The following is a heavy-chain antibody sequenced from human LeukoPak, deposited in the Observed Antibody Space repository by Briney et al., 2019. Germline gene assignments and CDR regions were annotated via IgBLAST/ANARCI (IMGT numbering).Heavy chain of an antibody. CDR2: ISSSGSTI. CDR1: GFTFSAYY. V-gene: IGHV3-11*01. CDR3: ARSIPAGNRR. D-gene: IGHD2-2*01. Sequence: GGSLRLSCAASGFTFSAYYMTWIRQAPGKGLEWVSYISSSGSTIDYADSVKGRFTISRDNAKNSLYLQMNSLRAEDTAVYYCARSIPAGNRRWGQGTLVTVSS. J-gene: IGHJ4*02.